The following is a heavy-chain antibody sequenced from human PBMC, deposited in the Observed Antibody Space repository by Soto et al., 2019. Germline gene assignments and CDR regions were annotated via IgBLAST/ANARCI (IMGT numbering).Heavy chain of an antibody. D-gene: IGHD3-10*01. J-gene: IGHJ4*02. Sequence: QVQLQESGPGLVKPSQTLSLTCTVSGGSIRSGRYYWSWIRQHPGKCLEWIGYIYYSGSTYYNPSLKSRVTISVDTSKNQFSLKLSSVTAADTAVYYCARSRIKYGSGSYYFDYWGQGTLVTVSS. CDR1: GGSIRSGRYY. V-gene: IGHV4-31*03. CDR3: ARSRIKYGSGSYYFDY. CDR2: IYYSGST.